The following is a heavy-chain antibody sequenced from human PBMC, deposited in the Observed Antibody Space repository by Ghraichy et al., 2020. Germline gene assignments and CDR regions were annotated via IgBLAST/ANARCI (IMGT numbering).Heavy chain of an antibody. CDR1: GGSVSSGSYY. Sequence: SETLSPTCTVSGGSVSSGSYYWSWIRQAPGKGLEWIGYIAFTGSVNFNPSLKSRVTISRDTSKNVFSLRLNSVTASDTAVYYCARGRGGGIVVVPAALNFDTWGQGTLVTVSS. D-gene: IGHD2-15*01. CDR2: IAFTGSV. CDR3: ARGRGGGIVVVPAALNFDT. V-gene: IGHV4-61*03. J-gene: IGHJ4*02.